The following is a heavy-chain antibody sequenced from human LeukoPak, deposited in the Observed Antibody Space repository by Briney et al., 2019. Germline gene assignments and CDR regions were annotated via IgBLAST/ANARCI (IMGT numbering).Heavy chain of an antibody. V-gene: IGHV1-18*01. CDR1: GYSFTSFH. Sequence: ASVKVSCKAAGYSFTSFHINWVRQAPGQGLEWMGWISAYNGKTNYAQKLQGRVTLTTDTSTSTAYMELRSLRSDDTAVYYCARGGNPVYYYYMDVWGKGTTVTVSS. D-gene: IGHD1-14*01. CDR3: ARGGNPVYYYYMDV. CDR2: ISAYNGKT. J-gene: IGHJ6*03.